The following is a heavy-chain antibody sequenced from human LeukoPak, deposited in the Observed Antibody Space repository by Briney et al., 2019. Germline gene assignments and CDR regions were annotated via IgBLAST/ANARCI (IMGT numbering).Heavy chain of an antibody. J-gene: IGHJ4*02. V-gene: IGHV3-74*01. Sequence: GGSLRLSCAASGFTFTSYWMHWVRQVPGKGLVWIAHVSPDGRRTGYADSVKGRFTVSRDNTNHILYLQMNSLTADDTAVYYCARVLSYFGSGSYPAYWGQGTLVTVSS. CDR2: VSPDGRRT. CDR3: ARVLSYFGSGSYPAY. CDR1: GFTFTSYW. D-gene: IGHD3-10*01.